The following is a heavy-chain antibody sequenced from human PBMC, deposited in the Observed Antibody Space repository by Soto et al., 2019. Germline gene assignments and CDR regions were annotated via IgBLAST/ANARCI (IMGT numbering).Heavy chain of an antibody. V-gene: IGHV1-18*04. CDR3: ARDYSYYGDSQYYYYYYVTDV. J-gene: IGHJ6*02. D-gene: IGHD4-17*01. CDR1: GYTFTSYG. CDR2: ISAYNGNT. Sequence: ASGKVSCKASGYTFTSYGISWVRQAPGQGLEWMGWISAYNGNTNYAQKLQGRVTMTTDTSTSTAYMELRSLRSDDTAVYYCARDYSYYGDSQYYYYYYVTDVWVPGTTVTVSS.